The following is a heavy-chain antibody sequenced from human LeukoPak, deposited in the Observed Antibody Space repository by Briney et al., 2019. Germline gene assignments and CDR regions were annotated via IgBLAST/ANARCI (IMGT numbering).Heavy chain of an antibody. CDR3: ARGTPELDY. Sequence: SGTLSLTCAVHGVSFRARYWSWIRQPPGKGLEWIGEINHSGSTNYNPSLKSRVTISVDTSKNQFSLKLSSVTAADTAVYYCARGTPELDYWGQGTLVTVSS. CDR1: GVSFRARY. CDR2: INHSGST. J-gene: IGHJ4*02. V-gene: IGHV4-34*01.